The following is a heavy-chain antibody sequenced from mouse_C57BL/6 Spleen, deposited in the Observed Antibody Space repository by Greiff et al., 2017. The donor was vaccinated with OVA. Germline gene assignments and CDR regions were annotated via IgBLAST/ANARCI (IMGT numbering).Heavy chain of an antibody. CDR3: AAAYYDDVDY. D-gene: IGHD1-1*01. V-gene: IGHV14-3*01. Sequence: EVQLQQSVAELVRPGASVKLSCTASGFNFKNTYMHWVKQRPEQGLEWIGRIDPANGNTKYAPKFQGKATITADTSSNTAYLQLSSLTSEDSAIYCCAAAYYDDVDYWGQGTTLTVSS. CDR1: GFNFKNTY. J-gene: IGHJ2*01. CDR2: IDPANGNT.